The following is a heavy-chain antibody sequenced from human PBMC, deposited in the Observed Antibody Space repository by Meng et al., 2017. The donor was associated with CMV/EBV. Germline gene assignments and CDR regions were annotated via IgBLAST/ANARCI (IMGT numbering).Heavy chain of an antibody. CDR1: GYTFTSYD. J-gene: IGHJ6*02. V-gene: IGHV1-8*03. D-gene: IGHD2-2*01. CDR3: ARGDFVVVPAATKIPRQYYYYGMDV. CDR2: MNPNSGNT. Sequence: ASVKVSCKASGYTFTSYDINWVRQATGQGLEWMGWMNPNSGNTGYAQKFQGRVTITRNTSISTAYTELSSLRSEDTAVYYCARGDFVVVPAATKIPRQYYYYGMDVWGQGTTVTVSS.